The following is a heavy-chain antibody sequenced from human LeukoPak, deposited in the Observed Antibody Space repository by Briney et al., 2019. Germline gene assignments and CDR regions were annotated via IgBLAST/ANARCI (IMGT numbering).Heavy chain of an antibody. J-gene: IGHJ4*02. D-gene: IGHD3-22*01. V-gene: IGHV3-66*01. CDR1: GFTVSSNY. CDR3: ARGLIDYYDSSGYYYGRDY. CDR2: IYSGGST. Sequence: GGSLRLSCAASGFTVSSNYMSWVRQAPGKGLEWVSVIYSGGSTYYADSVKGRFTISRGNSKNTLYLQMNSLRAEDTAVYYCARGLIDYYDSSGYYYGRDYWGQGTLVTVSS.